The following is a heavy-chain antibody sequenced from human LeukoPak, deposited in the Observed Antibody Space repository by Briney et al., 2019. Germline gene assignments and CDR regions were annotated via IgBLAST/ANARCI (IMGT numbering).Heavy chain of an antibody. CDR3: ARPLLRKSWYFDL. CDR2: IHHSGST. CDR1: GGSISNDY. J-gene: IGHJ2*01. V-gene: IGHV4-59*08. Sequence: SETLSLTCNVSGGSISNDYWSWIRHPPGKGLEWIGYIHHSGSTNCNPSLKSRVTISVDTSKNQFSLKLSSVTAADTAVYFCARPLLRKSWYFDLWGRGTLVTVSS. D-gene: IGHD1-26*01.